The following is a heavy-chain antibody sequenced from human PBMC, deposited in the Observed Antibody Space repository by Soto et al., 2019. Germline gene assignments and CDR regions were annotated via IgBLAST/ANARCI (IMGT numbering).Heavy chain of an antibody. V-gene: IGHV4-34*01. CDR3: ARESHDILTGPPWVWYFDL. CDR1: GGSFSGYY. Sequence: QVQLQQWGAGPLRPLETLSLTCGVSGGSFSGYYWAWIRQSPGKGLEWIGEINDRGSNNYNPSLKSRVSISVDTSKNHHSLNLRSVTAADTAVYYCARESHDILTGPPWVWYFDLWGRGTLVTVSS. D-gene: IGHD3-9*01. CDR2: INDRGSN. J-gene: IGHJ2*01.